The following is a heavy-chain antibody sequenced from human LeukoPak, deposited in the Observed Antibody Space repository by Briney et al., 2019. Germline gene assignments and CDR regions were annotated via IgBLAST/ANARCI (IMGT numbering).Heavy chain of an antibody. CDR3: ARAVWFGELRDAFDI. J-gene: IGHJ3*02. D-gene: IGHD3-10*01. V-gene: IGHV4-30-2*01. CDR1: GGSISSGGYS. Sequence: SETLSLTCAVSGGSISSGGYSWSWIRQPPGKGLEWIGYIYHSGSTYYNPSLKSRVTISVDRSKNQFSLKLSSVTAADTAVYYCARAVWFGELRDAFDIWGQGTMVTVSS. CDR2: IYHSGST.